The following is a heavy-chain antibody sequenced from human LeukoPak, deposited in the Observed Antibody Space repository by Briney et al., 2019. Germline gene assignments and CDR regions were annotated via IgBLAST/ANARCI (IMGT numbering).Heavy chain of an antibody. J-gene: IGHJ2*01. V-gene: IGHV4-59*01. CDR3: ARDREMATTYWYFDL. Sequence: SETLSLTCTVSGGSISSYYWSWIRQPPGKGLEWIGYIYYSGSTNYNPSLKSRVTISVDTSKNQFSLKLSSVTAADAAVYYCARDREMATTYWYFDLWGRGTLVTLSS. CDR2: IYYSGST. CDR1: GGSISSYY. D-gene: IGHD5-24*01.